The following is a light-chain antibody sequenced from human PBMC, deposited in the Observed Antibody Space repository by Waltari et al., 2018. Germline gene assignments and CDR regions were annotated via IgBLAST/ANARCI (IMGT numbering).Light chain of an antibody. J-gene: IGKJ4*01. V-gene: IGKV1-9*01. CDR1: QGISSF. CDR2: AAS. CDR3: QQLNSYPPT. Sequence: QLTQSPSSLSASVGDRVTITCRASQGISSFLAWYQQKAGKAPKLLIYAASTLQSGVQSRFSGSGSGTDFTLTISSLQPEDFATYYCQQLNSYPPTFGGGTKVEIK.